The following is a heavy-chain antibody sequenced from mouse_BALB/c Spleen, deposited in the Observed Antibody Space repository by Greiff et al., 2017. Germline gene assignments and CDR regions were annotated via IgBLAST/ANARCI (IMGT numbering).Heavy chain of an antibody. D-gene: IGHD2-1*01. V-gene: IGHV5-17*02. CDR1: GFTFSSFG. CDR3: ARKNGNYVGAMDY. CDR2: ISSGSSTI. Sequence: EVQRVESGGGLVQPGGSRKLSCAASGFTFSSFGMHWVRQAPEKGLEWVAYISSGSSTIYYADTVKGRFTISRDNPKNTLFLQMTSLRSEDTAMYYCARKNGNYVGAMDYWGQGTSVTVSS. J-gene: IGHJ4*01.